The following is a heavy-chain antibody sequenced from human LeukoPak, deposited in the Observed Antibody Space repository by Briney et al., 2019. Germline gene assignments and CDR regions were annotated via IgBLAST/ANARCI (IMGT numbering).Heavy chain of an antibody. CDR2: INPNSGGT. CDR3: ARDPAHCSGGSCLAFDI. D-gene: IGHD2-15*01. CDR1: GYTFTSYG. V-gene: IGHV1-2*02. Sequence: GASVKVSCKASGYTFTSYGISWVRQAPGQGLEWMGWINPNSGGTNYAQKFQGRVTMTRDTSISTAYMELSRLRSDDTAVYYCARDPAHCSGGSCLAFDIWGQGTMVTVSS. J-gene: IGHJ3*02.